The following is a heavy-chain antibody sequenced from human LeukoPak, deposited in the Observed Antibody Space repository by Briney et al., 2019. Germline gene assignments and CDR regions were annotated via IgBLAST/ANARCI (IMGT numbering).Heavy chain of an antibody. CDR1: GGSLSSNSYY. J-gene: IGHJ4*02. D-gene: IGHD3/OR15-3a*01. CDR2: IYYRGSP. Sequence: SETLSLTCTVSGGSLSSNSYYWGWIRHPPGKGLEWIGSIYYRGSPYYNPSLKSRVTISVDTSKNQFSLKVISVTAADTAVYYCARWRTARTGFDYWGQGTLVTVSS. CDR3: ARWRTARTGFDY. V-gene: IGHV4-39*01.